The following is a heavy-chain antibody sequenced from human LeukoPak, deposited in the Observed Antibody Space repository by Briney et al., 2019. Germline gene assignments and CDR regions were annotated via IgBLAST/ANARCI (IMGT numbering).Heavy chain of an antibody. J-gene: IGHJ4*02. V-gene: IGHV3-30-3*01. CDR1: GFTFSNYV. CDR2: ISYDGTNK. CDR3: ARQLQLWFYYFDY. D-gene: IGHD5-18*01. Sequence: GSLRLSCAASGFTFSNYVIHWVRQAPGKGLEWLAVISYDGTNKYYADSVKGRFTISRDHSQSTVDLQMNTLRGADTAVYYCARQLQLWFYYFDYWGQGTLVTVSS.